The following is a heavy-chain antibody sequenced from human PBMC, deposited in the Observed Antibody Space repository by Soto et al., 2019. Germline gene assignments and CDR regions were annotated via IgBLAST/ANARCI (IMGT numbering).Heavy chain of an antibody. CDR3: ARGGGYDFWSGSWYFDY. J-gene: IGHJ4*02. CDR2: IYYSGST. Sequence: SETLSLTCTVSGGSISSYYWSWIRQPPGKGLEWIGYIYYSGSTNYNPSPKSRVTISVDTSKNQFSLKLSSVTAADTAVYYCARGGGYDFWSGSWYFDYWGQGTLVTVSS. CDR1: GGSISSYY. V-gene: IGHV4-59*01. D-gene: IGHD3-3*01.